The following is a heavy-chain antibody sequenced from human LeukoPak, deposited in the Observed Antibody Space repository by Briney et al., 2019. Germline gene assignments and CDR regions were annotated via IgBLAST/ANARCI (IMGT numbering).Heavy chain of an antibody. CDR2: INHSGST. D-gene: IGHD2-15*01. CDR1: GGSFSGYY. V-gene: IGHV4-34*01. J-gene: IGHJ6*03. Sequence: SETLSLTCAVYGGSFSGYYWSWIRQPPGKGLEWIGEINHSGSTNYNPSLKSRVTIPVDTSKNQFSLKLSSVTAADTAVYYCARGFCSGGSCYPLFYYYYYMDVWGKGTTVTVSS. CDR3: ARGFCSGGSCYPLFYYYYYMDV.